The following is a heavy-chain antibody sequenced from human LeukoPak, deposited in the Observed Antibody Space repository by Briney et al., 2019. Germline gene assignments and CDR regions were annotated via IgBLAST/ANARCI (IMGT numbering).Heavy chain of an antibody. J-gene: IGHJ3*02. CDR3: ARGDGATAYFDI. V-gene: IGHV4-34*01. Sequence: SETLSLTCAVYGGSFSGYYWSWIRQPPGKGLEWIGEINHSGSTNYNPSLKSRVTISVDTSKNQFSLKLSSVTAADTAVYYCARGDGATAYFDIWGHGTMVTVSS. D-gene: IGHD1-26*01. CDR1: GGSFSGYY. CDR2: INHSGST.